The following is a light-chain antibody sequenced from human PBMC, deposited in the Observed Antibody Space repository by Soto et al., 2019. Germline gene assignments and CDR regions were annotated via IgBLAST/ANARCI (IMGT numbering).Light chain of an antibody. CDR3: QKCNNWTVLT. J-gene: IGKJ4*01. CDR1: SSIGRN. V-gene: IGKV3-15*01. Sequence: ERVMTQSPATLSVFPGERATLSCRASSSIGRNLAWYQQKPGQTPRLLIYGASTRAAGVPARFSGSGSGTAFTLTITSLQSEDFAVYYCQKCNNWTVLTFGGGTKIEIK. CDR2: GAS.